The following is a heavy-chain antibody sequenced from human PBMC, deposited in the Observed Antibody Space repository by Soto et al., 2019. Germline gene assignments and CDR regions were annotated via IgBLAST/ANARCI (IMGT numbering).Heavy chain of an antibody. CDR2: INHSGNT. CDR1: GASLSDNY. CDR3: ARGREIFGAVTPFEY. V-gene: IGHV4-34*01. D-gene: IGHD3-3*01. Sequence: SETLSLTCAVYGASLSDNYCNWLRQPPGKGLEWIGEINHSGNTNYNPSLRSRVTISIDTSKNQLSLNLRSVSAADTAVYYCARGREIFGAVTPFEYWGQGTQVTVSS. J-gene: IGHJ4*02.